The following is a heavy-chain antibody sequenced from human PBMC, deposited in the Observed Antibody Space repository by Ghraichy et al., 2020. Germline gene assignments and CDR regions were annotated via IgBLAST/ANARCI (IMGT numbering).Heavy chain of an antibody. V-gene: IGHV3-30*18. CDR1: GFTFSSYG. CDR3: AKRYSLRPNVIKAFDP. J-gene: IGHJ5*02. CDR2: ISYDGSNK. D-gene: IGHD2-15*01. Sequence: GGSLRLSCAASGFTFSSYGMHWVRQAPGKGLEWVAVISYDGSNKYYADSVKGRFTISRDNSKNTLYLQMNSLRAEDTAVYYCAKRYSLRPNVIKAFDPWGQGTLVTVSS.